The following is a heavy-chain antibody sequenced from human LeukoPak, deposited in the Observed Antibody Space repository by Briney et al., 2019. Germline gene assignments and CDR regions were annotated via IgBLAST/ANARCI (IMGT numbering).Heavy chain of an antibody. J-gene: IGHJ4*02. CDR2: MNPNSGNT. CDR3: ARGWIRGYLHYDYVWGSYRSYYFDY. CDR1: GYTFTSYD. V-gene: IGHV1-8*01. D-gene: IGHD3-16*02. Sequence: ASVKVSCKASGYTFTSYDINWVRQATGQGLEWMGWMNPNSGNTGYAQKFQGRVTMTRNTSISTAYMELSSLRSEDTAVYYCARGWIRGYLHYDYVWGSYRSYYFDYWGQGTLVTVSS.